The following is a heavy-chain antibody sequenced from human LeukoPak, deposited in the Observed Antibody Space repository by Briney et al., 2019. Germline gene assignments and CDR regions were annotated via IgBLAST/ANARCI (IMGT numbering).Heavy chain of an antibody. J-gene: IGHJ6*03. D-gene: IGHD2-15*01. CDR1: GGSISSYY. CDR2: INHSGST. Sequence: PSETLSLTCIVSGGSISSYYWSWIRQPPGKGLEWIGEINHSGSTNYNPSLKSRVTISVDTSKNQFSLKLSSVTAADTAVYYCARGQDIVVVVAAAPRDGYMDVWGKGTTVTVSS. CDR3: ARGQDIVVVVAAAPRDGYMDV. V-gene: IGHV4-34*01.